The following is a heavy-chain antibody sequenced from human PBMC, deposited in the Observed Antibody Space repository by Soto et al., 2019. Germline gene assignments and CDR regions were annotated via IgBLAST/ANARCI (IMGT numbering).Heavy chain of an antibody. V-gene: IGHV5-51*01. CDR3: ATQTGVVTRAGAFDI. D-gene: IGHD2-21*02. J-gene: IGHJ3*02. CDR2: IYPGDSDT. Sequence: SGESLKISCKGSGYSFTSYWIGWVRQMPGKGLEWMGIIYPGDSDTRYSPSFQGQVTISADKSISTAYLQWSSLKASDSAMYYCATQTGVVTRAGAFDIWGQGTMVTVSS. CDR1: GYSFTSYW.